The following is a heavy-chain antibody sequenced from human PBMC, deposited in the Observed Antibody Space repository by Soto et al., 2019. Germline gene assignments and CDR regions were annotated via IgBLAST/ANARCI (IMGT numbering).Heavy chain of an antibody. V-gene: IGHV3-48*01. CDR2: ISSSSDTI. CDR3: ASQSSEWLLFAS. CDR1: GFTFSSYA. D-gene: IGHD5-12*01. Sequence: PGGSLRLSCAASGFTFSSYAMTWVRQAPGKGLEWVSYISSSSDTIHYADSVKGRFTISRDNAKNSLYLQMNSLRAEDTAVYYCASQSSEWLLFASWGQGTLVTVSS. J-gene: IGHJ4*02.